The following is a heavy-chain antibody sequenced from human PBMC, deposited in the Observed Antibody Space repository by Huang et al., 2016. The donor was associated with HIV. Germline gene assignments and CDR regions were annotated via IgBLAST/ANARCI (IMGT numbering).Heavy chain of an antibody. J-gene: IGHJ2*01. CDR1: GFTFSSYW. V-gene: IGHV3-74*01. Sequence: EVQLVESGGDLVQPGGSLRLSCAASGFTFSSYWMLWVRQAPGKGVVWVSRMNGDGRSTNYADSVNGRFTISRDNAKNTLYVQVNSLRAEDTAVYYCARGTRLTGLWYFDLWGRGTLVIVSS. D-gene: IGHD7-27*01. CDR3: ARGTRLTGLWYFDL. CDR2: MNGDGRST.